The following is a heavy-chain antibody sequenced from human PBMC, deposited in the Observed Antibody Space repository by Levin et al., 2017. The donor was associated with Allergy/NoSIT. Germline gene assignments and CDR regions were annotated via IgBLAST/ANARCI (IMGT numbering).Heavy chain of an antibody. CDR3: AKEGGRAEAATGGFGYYYYGLDV. Sequence: PGGSLRLSCAASGFTFSTYAMRWVRQAPGKGLEWVSAISGDGDTTYYADSVKGRFTISRDNSTNTVYLQMNSLRAEDTAVYYCAKEGGRAEAATGGFGYYYYGLDVWGHGTTVTVSS. D-gene: IGHD3-16*01. J-gene: IGHJ6*02. CDR2: ISGDGDTT. V-gene: IGHV3-23*01. CDR1: GFTFSTYA.